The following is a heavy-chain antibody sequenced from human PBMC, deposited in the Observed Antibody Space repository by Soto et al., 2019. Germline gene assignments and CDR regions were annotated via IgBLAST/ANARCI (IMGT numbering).Heavy chain of an antibody. CDR2: IYYSGST. D-gene: IGHD7-27*01. CDR1: GGSISSYY. J-gene: IGHJ6*02. Sequence: SETLSLTCTVSGGSISSYYWSWIRQPPGKGLEWIGYIYYSGSTNYNPSLKSQVTISVDTSKNQFSLKLSSVTAADTAVYYCAREPNHYYYGMDVWGQGTTVTVSS. V-gene: IGHV4-59*01. CDR3: AREPNHYYYGMDV.